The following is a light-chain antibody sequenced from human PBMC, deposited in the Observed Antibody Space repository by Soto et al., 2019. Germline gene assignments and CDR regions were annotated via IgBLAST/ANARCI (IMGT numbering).Light chain of an antibody. CDR1: DSNIGSTA. Sequence: QSVLTQPPSVSATPGQGVTLSCSGGDSNIGSTAVNWYQQVPGTAPKLLIYSSNQRPSGVPDRISGSKSGTSASLAISGLQSEDEADYYCAAWDDDLHVWLFGGGTKLT. CDR3: AAWDDDLHVWL. V-gene: IGLV1-44*01. J-gene: IGLJ2*01. CDR2: SSN.